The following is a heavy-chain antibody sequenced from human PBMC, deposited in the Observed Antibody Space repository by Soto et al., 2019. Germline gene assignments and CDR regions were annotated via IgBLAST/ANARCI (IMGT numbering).Heavy chain of an antibody. CDR3: ARVTSNGDCSSTSFPQPLWCHPWSKEVPDAFDI. CDR1: GGSIRSGGYS. J-gene: IGHJ3*02. D-gene: IGHD2-2*01. CDR2: IYHSGST. Sequence: SETLSLTCAVSGGSIRSGGYSWSWIRQPPGKGLEWIGYIYHSGSTYYNPSLKSRVTISVDRSKNQFSLKLSSVTAADTAVYYCARVTSNGDCSSTSFPQPLWCHPWSKEVPDAFDIWGQGTMVTVSS. V-gene: IGHV4-30-2*01.